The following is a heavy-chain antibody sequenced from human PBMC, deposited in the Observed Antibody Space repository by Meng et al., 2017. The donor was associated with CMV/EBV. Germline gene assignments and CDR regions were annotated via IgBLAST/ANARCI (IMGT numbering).Heavy chain of an antibody. D-gene: IGHD2-15*01. CDR3: AREGEGVVAAAPHFDY. J-gene: IGHJ4*02. Sequence: VQSGAGVENAGGSLTVHGKATGNTFTSYYSHWVRQAPGKGLEWMGIINPSGGSTSYAQKFQGRVTMTRDTSTSTVYMELSSLRSEDTAVYYCAREGEGVVAAAPHFDYWGQGTLVTVSS. CDR2: INPSGGST. CDR1: GNTFTSYY. V-gene: IGHV1-46*01.